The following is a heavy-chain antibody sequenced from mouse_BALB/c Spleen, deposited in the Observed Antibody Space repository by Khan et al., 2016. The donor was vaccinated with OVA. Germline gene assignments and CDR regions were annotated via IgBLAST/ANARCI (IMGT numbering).Heavy chain of an antibody. Sequence: QVQLKESGPGLVAPSQSLSITCTVSGFSLTNYGVHWVRQPPREGLEWLGVIWAGGSTNYNSAIMSSLSISKDNSKSQVCVNMTRLQTTDAAMAYCACPYYGSAWFAYWGQGTLVTVSA. CDR1: GFSLTNYG. CDR3: ACPYYGSAWFAY. V-gene: IGHV2-9*02. J-gene: IGHJ3*01. D-gene: IGHD1-1*01. CDR2: IWAGGST.